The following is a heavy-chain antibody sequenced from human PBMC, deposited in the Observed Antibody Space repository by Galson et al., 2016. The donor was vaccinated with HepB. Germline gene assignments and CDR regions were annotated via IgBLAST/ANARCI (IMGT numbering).Heavy chain of an antibody. V-gene: IGHV4-4*02. J-gene: IGHJ6*02. CDR3: VRRGYCSGTNCFGGNYYFYYAIDV. CDR1: GGSISSSYW. Sequence: ETLSLTCAVSGGSISSSYWWTWVRQPPGKGLDWIGEIYHGGTTNYNPSLKSRVTISVDKSRNQFFLKLNSVTAADTAVYYCVRRGYCSGTNCFGGNYYFYYAIDVWGQGTTVTVSS. D-gene: IGHD2-2*01. CDR2: IYHGGTT.